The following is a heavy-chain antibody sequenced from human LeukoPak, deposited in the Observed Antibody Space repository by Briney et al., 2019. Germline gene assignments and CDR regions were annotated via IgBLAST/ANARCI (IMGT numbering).Heavy chain of an antibody. D-gene: IGHD3-22*01. CDR2: ISGSGGST. CDR3: AKDPSHYYDSSGQES. CDR1: GFTFSSYS. J-gene: IGHJ4*02. Sequence: PGGSLSLSCAASGFTFSSYSMSWVRQAPGKGLGWVSSISGSGGSTYYADSVKGRFTISIDNSKNTLYLQMNSLRAEDTAVYYCAKDPSHYYDSSGQESWGQGTLVTVSS. V-gene: IGHV3-23*01.